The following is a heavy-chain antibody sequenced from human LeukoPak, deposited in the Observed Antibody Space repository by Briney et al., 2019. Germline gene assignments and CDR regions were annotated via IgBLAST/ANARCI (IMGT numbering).Heavy chain of an antibody. V-gene: IGHV3-48*01. CDR3: AKEASGYGYYFDY. CDR2: ISSGSGTI. Sequence: GGSLRLSCAASGFTFSSYTLNWVRQAPGKGLEWVSCISSGSGTIYYADSVKGRFTTSRDNSKNTLYLQMSSLRAEDTAVYYCAKEASGYGYYFDYWGQGTLVTVSS. CDR1: GFTFSSYT. J-gene: IGHJ4*02. D-gene: IGHD3-10*01.